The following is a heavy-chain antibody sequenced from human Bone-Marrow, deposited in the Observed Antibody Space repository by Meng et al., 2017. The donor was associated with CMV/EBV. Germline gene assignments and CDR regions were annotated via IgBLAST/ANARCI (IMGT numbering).Heavy chain of an antibody. J-gene: IGHJ6*02. CDR2: IIPIFGTA. V-gene: IGHV1-69*05. Sequence: SVKVSCKASGGTFSSYAISRVRQAPGQGLEWMGGIIPIFGTANYAQKFQGRVTITTDESTSTAYMELSSLRSEDTAVYYCARLKGMVRGIYGMDVWGQGTTVTVSS. CDR3: ARLKGMVRGIYGMDV. CDR1: GGTFSSYA. D-gene: IGHD3-10*01.